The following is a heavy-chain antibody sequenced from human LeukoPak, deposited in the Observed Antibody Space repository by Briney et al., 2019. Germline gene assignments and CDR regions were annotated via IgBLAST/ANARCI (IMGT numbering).Heavy chain of an antibody. CDR2: TFDSGST. J-gene: IGHJ4*02. Sequence: PSETLSLTCTVSGGSISGYLWSWFRQPAGKGLEWVGRTFDSGSTSYNPSLESRVTMSVDTPKNQFSLRLSSVTAADTAVYFCVREIPHYGIDYWGQGTLVTVSS. CDR1: GGSISGYL. V-gene: IGHV4-4*07. D-gene: IGHD3-10*01. CDR3: VREIPHYGIDY.